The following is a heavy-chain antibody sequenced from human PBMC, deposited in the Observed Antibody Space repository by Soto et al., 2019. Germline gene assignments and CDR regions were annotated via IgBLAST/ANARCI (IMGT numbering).Heavy chain of an antibody. CDR1: GGTFSSYA. D-gene: IGHD3-3*01. V-gene: IGHV1-69*01. J-gene: IGHJ6*02. CDR2: IIPIFGTA. CDR3: ARRVRRSGQPSETLYYYYYGMDV. Sequence: QVQLVQSGAEVKKPGSSVKVSCKASGGTFSSYAISWVRQAPGQGLEWMGGIIPIFGTANYAQKFQGRVTITADESTSTAYMELSSLRSEDTAVYYCARRVRRSGQPSETLYYYYYGMDVWGQGTTVTVSS.